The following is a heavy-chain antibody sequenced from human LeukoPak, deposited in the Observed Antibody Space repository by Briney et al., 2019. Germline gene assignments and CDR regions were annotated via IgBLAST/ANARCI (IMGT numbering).Heavy chain of an antibody. CDR3: ARDPGGSANIDY. D-gene: IGHD1-26*01. CDR2: ISSGDTT. Sequence: GGSLRLSCAASGFTVSRNYMSWVRQAPGKGLEWVSVISSGDTTYYADSVKGRFTISRDNAKNSLFLQMNSLRAEDTAVYYCARDPGGSANIDYWGQGTLVTVSS. CDR1: GFTVSRNY. V-gene: IGHV3-66*01. J-gene: IGHJ4*02.